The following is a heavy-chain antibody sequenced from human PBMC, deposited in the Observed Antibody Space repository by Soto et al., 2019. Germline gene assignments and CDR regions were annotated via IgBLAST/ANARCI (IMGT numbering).Heavy chain of an antibody. D-gene: IGHD3-10*01. Sequence: GVSLRLSCAASGFTFRSYWMHWVRQAPGKGLVWVSRINNDGSSTIYADSVKGRFTISRDNAKNTLYLQMNSLRAEDTAVYYCATAFPSGTNWFDLWGQGTLVTVSS. CDR2: INNDGSST. CDR3: ATAFPSGTNWFDL. CDR1: GFTFRSYW. V-gene: IGHV3-74*01. J-gene: IGHJ5*02.